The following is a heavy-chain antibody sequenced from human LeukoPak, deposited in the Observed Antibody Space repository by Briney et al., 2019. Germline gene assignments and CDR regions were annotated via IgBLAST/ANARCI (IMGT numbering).Heavy chain of an antibody. J-gene: IGHJ4*02. CDR3: ARYSSSSGYFDY. Sequence: SDTLSLTCTVSARSIRRYYWSWIRQPPGEGREWIGYIYYSGSTNYNPSLKSRVTISVDTSKNQFSLKLSSVTAADTAVYYCARYSSSSGYFDYWGQGTLVTVSS. CDR2: IYYSGST. CDR1: ARSIRRYY. D-gene: IGHD6-6*01. V-gene: IGHV4-59*07.